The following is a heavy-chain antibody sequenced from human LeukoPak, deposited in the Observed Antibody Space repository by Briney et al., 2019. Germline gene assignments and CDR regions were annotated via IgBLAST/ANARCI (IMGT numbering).Heavy chain of an antibody. CDR2: ISGSGGST. CDR1: GFTFSSYA. D-gene: IGHD3-22*01. J-gene: IGHJ4*02. CDR3: ARAPIGGDYYDSSGPIDY. Sequence: GGSLRLSCAASGFTFSSYAMSWVRQAPGKGLEWVSAISGSGGSTYYADSVKGRFTISRDNAKNSLYLQMNSLRAEDTAVYYCARAPIGGDYYDSSGPIDYWGQGTLVTVSS. V-gene: IGHV3-23*01.